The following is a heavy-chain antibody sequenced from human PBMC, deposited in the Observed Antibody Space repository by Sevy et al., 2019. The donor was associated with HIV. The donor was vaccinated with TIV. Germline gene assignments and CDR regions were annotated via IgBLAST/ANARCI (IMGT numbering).Heavy chain of an antibody. D-gene: IGHD1-26*01. CDR3: AGENAWGRGYS. Sequence: SETCPLTCTVSGGSITSLYWNWIRQPPGKGLEWIANIYYNGHINYNPSLKSRVTLSLDTSKNQFSLRLSSVTAADTAMYYCAGENAWGRGYSWGQGTLVTVSS. CDR2: IYYNGHI. CDR1: GGSITSLY. J-gene: IGHJ4*02. V-gene: IGHV4-59*08.